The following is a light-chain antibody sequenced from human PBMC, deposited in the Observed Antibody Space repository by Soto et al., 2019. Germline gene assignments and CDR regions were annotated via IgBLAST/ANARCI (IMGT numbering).Light chain of an antibody. J-gene: IGLJ1*01. Sequence: QAVRTQPASVSGSPGQSITISCAGTSSDVGSFNLVSWYQQHPGKAPKLVIYEGTQRPSGVSNRFSASKSGNTASLTISGLQAEDEADYYCSSYAGSANYVFGTGTKVTVL. CDR1: SSDVGSFNL. CDR2: EGT. V-gene: IGLV2-23*01. CDR3: SSYAGSANYV.